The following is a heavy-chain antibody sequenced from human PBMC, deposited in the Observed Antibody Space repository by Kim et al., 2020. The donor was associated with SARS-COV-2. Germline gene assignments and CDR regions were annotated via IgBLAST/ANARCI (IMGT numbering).Heavy chain of an antibody. CDR2: ISAYNGNT. CDR1: GYTFTSYG. J-gene: IGHJ5*02. D-gene: IGHD3-10*01. CDR3: ARDKVLLWFGELQRMNWFDP. Sequence: ASVKVSCKASGYTFTSYGISWVRQAPGQGLEWMGWISAYNGNTNYAQKLQGRVTMTTDTSTSTAYMELRSLRSDDTAVYYCARDKVLLWFGELQRMNWFDPWGQGTLVTVSS. V-gene: IGHV1-18*01.